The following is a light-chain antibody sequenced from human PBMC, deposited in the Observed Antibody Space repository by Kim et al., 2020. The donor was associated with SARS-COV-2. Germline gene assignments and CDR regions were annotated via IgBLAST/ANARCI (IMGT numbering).Light chain of an antibody. CDR3: CSYTTRNTPS. Sequence: GQSITISCTGTSSDVGAYSYVSWYQHHPGKAPKLMIYDVTNRPSGVSNRFSGSKSGNTASLTISGLQAEDEALYYCCSYTTRNTPSFGTGTKVTVL. J-gene: IGLJ1*01. CDR2: DVT. V-gene: IGLV2-14*03. CDR1: SSDVGAYSY.